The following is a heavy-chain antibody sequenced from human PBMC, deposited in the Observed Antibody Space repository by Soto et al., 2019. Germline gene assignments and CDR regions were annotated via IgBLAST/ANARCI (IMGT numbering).Heavy chain of an antibody. CDR1: GYTFTSYA. Sequence: ASVKVSCKASGYTFTSYALHWVRPAPGQRLEWMGWINAGNGNTKYSQKFQGRGTITRDTSASTADMELSSLRSEDTAVYYCARARITMVRGVIFDYWGQGTLVTVSS. V-gene: IGHV1-3*01. J-gene: IGHJ4*02. CDR3: ARARITMVRGVIFDY. D-gene: IGHD3-10*01. CDR2: INAGNGNT.